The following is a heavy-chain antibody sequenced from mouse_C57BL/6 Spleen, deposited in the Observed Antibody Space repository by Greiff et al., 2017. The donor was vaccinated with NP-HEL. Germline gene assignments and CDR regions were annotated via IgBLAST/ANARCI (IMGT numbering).Heavy chain of an antibody. V-gene: IGHV7-3*01. CDR1: GFTFTDYY. CDR3: ARTGTGWFAY. D-gene: IGHD4-1*01. CDR2: IRNKANGYTT. J-gene: IGHJ3*01. Sequence: EVQVVESGGGLVQPGGSLSLSCAASGFTFTDYYMSWVRQPPGKALEWLGFIRNKANGYTTEYSASVKGRFTISRDNSQSILYLQMNALRAEDSATYYCARTGTGWFAYWGQGTLVTVSA.